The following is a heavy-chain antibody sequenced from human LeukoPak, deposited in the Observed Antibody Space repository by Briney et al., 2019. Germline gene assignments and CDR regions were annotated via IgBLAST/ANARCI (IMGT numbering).Heavy chain of an antibody. D-gene: IGHD6-13*01. V-gene: IGHV4-34*01. CDR3: ARGRSQAAAANYYYYGMDV. J-gene: IGHJ6*02. Sequence: PSETLSLTCAVYGGSFSGYYWSWIRQPPGKGLEWIGEINHSGSTNYNPSLKSRVTISVDTSKNQFSPKLSSVTAADTAVYYCARGRSQAAAANYYYYGMDVWGQGTTVTVSS. CDR2: INHSGST. CDR1: GGSFSGYY.